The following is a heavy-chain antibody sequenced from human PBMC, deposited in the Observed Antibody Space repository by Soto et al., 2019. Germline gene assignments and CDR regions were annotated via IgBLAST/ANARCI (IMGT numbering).Heavy chain of an antibody. D-gene: IGHD1-26*01. V-gene: IGHV3-48*02. CDR2: ISGRSSTK. Sequence: EVQLVESGGGLVQPGGSLRLSCAASGFTFSSYSMNWVRQAPGKGLEWVSYISGRSSTKYQADSVKGRFTISRDNAKNSLYLQMNSLRDEDTAVYYCARDRRSSYDGGWEGAFALWGRGTLVTVSS. CDR3: ARDRRSSYDGGWEGAFAL. J-gene: IGHJ2*01. CDR1: GFTFSSYS.